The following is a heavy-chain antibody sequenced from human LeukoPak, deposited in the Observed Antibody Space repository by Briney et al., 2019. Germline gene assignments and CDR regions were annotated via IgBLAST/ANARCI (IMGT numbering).Heavy chain of an antibody. V-gene: IGHV1-2*06. CDR2: INPNSGGT. Sequence: GASVKVSCKASGYTFTGYYMHWVRQAPGQGLEWMGRINPNSGGTNYAQKLQGRVTMTTDTSTSTAYMELRSLRSDDTAVYYCARDDPPKWELPFDYWGQGTLVTVSS. D-gene: IGHD1-26*01. CDR3: ARDDPPKWELPFDY. CDR1: GYTFTGYY. J-gene: IGHJ4*02.